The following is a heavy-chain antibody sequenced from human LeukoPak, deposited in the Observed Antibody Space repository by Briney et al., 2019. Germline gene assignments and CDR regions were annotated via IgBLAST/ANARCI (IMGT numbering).Heavy chain of an antibody. CDR2: ISGSGGST. D-gene: IGHD6-13*01. Sequence: GGSLRLSCAASGSTFSSYAMSWVRQAPGKGLEWVSAISGSGGSTYYADSVKGRFTISRDNSKNTLYLQMNSLRAEDTAVYYCAKARLASAAGTQDFDYWGQGTLVTVSS. V-gene: IGHV3-23*01. J-gene: IGHJ4*02. CDR3: AKARLASAAGTQDFDY. CDR1: GSTFSSYA.